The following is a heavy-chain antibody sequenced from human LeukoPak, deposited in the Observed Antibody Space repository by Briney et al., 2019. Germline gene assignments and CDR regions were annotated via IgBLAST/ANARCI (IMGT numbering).Heavy chain of an antibody. D-gene: IGHD3-22*01. J-gene: IGHJ3*02. CDR3: AKDQDNYYDFSGAAFDI. V-gene: IGHV1-3*03. CDR2: ISTANGNT. Sequence: ASVKVSCKTSGYMFTSFAIHWVRQAPVQRLEWMGWISTANGNTKYSQAFQGRVTITRDTSATTVYMELSSLTSEDMAVYYCAKDQDNYYDFSGAAFDIWDQGTMLTVSS. CDR1: GYMFTSFA.